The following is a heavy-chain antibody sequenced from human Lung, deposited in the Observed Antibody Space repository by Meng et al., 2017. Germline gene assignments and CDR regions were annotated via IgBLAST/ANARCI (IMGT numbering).Heavy chain of an antibody. J-gene: IGHJ4*02. CDR3: ARGGMYYDILTGYYRRGNYFDY. D-gene: IGHD3-9*01. Sequence: SETLSLTCTVSGGSISSGSYYWSWIRQPAGKGLEWIGRIYTSGSTNYNPSLKSRVTISVDTSKNQFSLKLSSVTAADTAVYYCARGGMYYDILTGYYRRGNYFDYWGQGTLVTGSS. CDR1: GGSISSGSYY. V-gene: IGHV4-61*02. CDR2: IYTSGST.